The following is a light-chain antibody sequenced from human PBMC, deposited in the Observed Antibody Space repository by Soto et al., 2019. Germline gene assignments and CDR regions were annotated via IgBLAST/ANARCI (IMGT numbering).Light chain of an antibody. CDR2: EVS. J-gene: IGLJ2*01. V-gene: IGLV2-14*01. CDR1: SSDLGGYNY. Sequence: QSALTQPASVSGSPGQSITISCTGTSSDLGGYNYVSWYQQHPGKAPKVMIYEVSNRPSGVSNRFSGSKSGNTASLTISGLQAEDEADYYCSSYTSSSTLVFGGGTKLNVL. CDR3: SSYTSSSTLV.